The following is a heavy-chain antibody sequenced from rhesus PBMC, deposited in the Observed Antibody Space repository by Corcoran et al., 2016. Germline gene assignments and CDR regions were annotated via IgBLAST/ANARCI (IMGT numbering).Heavy chain of an antibody. J-gene: IGHJ4*01. CDR2: ISSVASQ. CDR1: GYSISSGYY. CDR3: ATYEDDYGYYSQNNSYFDY. Sequence: QVQLQESGPGLVKPSETLSLTCAVAGYSISSGYYWGWIRQPPGKGMEWIGHISSVASQHLHPSLKCLVTLSVDTSKTQFSLKLSSVTAADTAVYYCATYEDDYGYYSQNNSYFDYWGQGVLVTVSS. D-gene: IGHD3-9*01. V-gene: IGHV4S14*01.